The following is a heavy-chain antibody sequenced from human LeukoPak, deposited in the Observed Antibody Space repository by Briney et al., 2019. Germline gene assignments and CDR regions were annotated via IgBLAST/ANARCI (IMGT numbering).Heavy chain of an antibody. CDR3: ATGHRPPDNPIQKYYDILTGYSSYNWFDP. D-gene: IGHD3-9*01. CDR1: GGSISSGDYY. V-gene: IGHV4-30-4*01. J-gene: IGHJ5*02. CDR2: IYYSGST. Sequence: SSETLSLICTVSGGSISSGDYYWSWIRQPPGKGLEWIGYIYYSGSTYYNPSLKSRVTISVDTSKNQFSLKLSSVTAADTAVYYCATGHRPPDNPIQKYYDILTGYSSYNWFDPWGQGTLVTVSS.